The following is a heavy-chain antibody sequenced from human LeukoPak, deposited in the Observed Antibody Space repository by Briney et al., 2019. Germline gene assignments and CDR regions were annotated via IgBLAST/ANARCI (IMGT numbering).Heavy chain of an antibody. CDR1: GFTFSSYA. J-gene: IGHJ4*02. CDR3: AKTNHYYDDNGSPKYFDY. D-gene: IGHD3-22*01. Sequence: PGGSLRLSCAASGFTFSSYAMSWVRQAPGKGLEWVSAISGSGDTTYHADSVKGRFTISRDNSKNTVYLQVSSLRAEDTAVYYCAKTNHYYDDNGSPKYFDYWGQGTLVTVSS. CDR2: ISGSGDTT. V-gene: IGHV3-23*01.